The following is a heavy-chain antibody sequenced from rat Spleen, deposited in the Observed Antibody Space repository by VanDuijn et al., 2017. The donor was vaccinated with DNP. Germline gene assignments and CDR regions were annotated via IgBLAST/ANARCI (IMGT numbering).Heavy chain of an antibody. Sequence: EVQLVESGGGLVQPGRSLKLSCAASGFTFSAYYMAWVRQAPAKGLEWVAYIGSSGRSTYYRDSVKGRFTISRDNAQNTLYLQVDSLRSEDTATYYCATHLHTYLGSYFDYWGQGVMVTVSS. J-gene: IGHJ2*01. CDR2: IGSSGRST. D-gene: IGHD2-1*01. CDR1: GFTFSAYY. CDR3: ATHLHTYLGSYFDY. V-gene: IGHV5-27*01.